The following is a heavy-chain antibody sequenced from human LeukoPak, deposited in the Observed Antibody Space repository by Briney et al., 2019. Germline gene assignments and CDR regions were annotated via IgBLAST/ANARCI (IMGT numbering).Heavy chain of an antibody. J-gene: IGHJ4*02. CDR1: GFFFGGHA. CDR2: ITKDSDRR. D-gene: IGHD5-18*01. Sequence: PGGSLRLSCEASGFFFGGHAMHWLRQAPGKGLEWIAFITKDSDRRHYAASVRGRFTISRDSSNHMLYLQMNSLRVEDTAVYYCTRGHAAMGEYWGQGTLVTVSS. CDR3: TRGHAAMGEY. V-gene: IGHV3-30*14.